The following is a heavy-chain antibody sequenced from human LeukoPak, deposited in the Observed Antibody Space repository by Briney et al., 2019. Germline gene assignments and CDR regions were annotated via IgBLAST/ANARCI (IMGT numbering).Heavy chain of an antibody. J-gene: IGHJ4*02. CDR2: ISSSSSTI. CDR1: GFTFSSYW. D-gene: IGHD3-22*01. V-gene: IGHV3-48*01. CDR3: ARGVEYYYDSSAPSNFDY. Sequence: PGGSLRLSCAASGFTFSSYWMSWVRQAPGKGLEWVSYISSSSSTIYYADSVKGRFTISRDNAKNPLYLQMNSLRAEDTAVYYCARGVEYYYDSSAPSNFDYWGQGTLVTVSS.